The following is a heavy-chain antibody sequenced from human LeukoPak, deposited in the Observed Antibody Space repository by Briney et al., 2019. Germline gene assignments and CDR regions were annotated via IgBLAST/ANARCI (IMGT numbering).Heavy chain of an antibody. V-gene: IGHV3-43*02. Sequence: PGGSLRLSCAASGFTFDDYAMHWVRQVPGKGQEWVSLISGDGGSTYYADSVKGRFTISRDNSKNSLYLQMTSLITGDTALYYCAKSVTTLTPVRFDPWGQGTLVTVSS. CDR1: GFTFDDYA. CDR2: ISGDGGST. CDR3: AKSVTTLTPVRFDP. D-gene: IGHD4-17*01. J-gene: IGHJ5*02.